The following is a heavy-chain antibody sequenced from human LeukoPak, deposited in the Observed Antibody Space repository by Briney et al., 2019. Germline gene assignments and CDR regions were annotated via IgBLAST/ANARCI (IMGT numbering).Heavy chain of an antibody. J-gene: IGHJ4*02. CDR1: GGSISSGGYY. CDR3: ATLDGYNLHYFDY. CDR2: IYHGGNT. D-gene: IGHD5-24*01. Sequence: PSETLSLTCTVSGGSISSGGYYWSWIRQHPGKGLEWIGYIYHGGNTYYNPSLKSRVTISVDRSKNQFSLKLSSVTAADAAVYYCATLDGYNLHYFDYWGQGTLVTVSS. V-gene: IGHV4-31*03.